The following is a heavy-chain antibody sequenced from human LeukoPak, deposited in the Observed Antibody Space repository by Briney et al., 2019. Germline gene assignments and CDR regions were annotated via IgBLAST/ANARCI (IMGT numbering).Heavy chain of an antibody. J-gene: IGHJ3*01. CDR3: ARRIDSLIAFDL. V-gene: IGHV3-21*01. Sequence: GGSLTLSCSASAFSFSTSNKHWVPQAPGQGLEWVSSITSSSSYINYADSVEGRFTISRDNAKNSLFLQMNSLRAEDTAVYYCARRIDSLIAFDLWGQGTVVTVSS. CDR1: AFSFSTSN. CDR2: ITSSSSYI. D-gene: IGHD2-21*01.